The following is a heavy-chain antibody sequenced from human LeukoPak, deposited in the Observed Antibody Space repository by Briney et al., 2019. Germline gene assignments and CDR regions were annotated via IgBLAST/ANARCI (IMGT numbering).Heavy chain of an antibody. CDR1: GFTVSSNY. V-gene: IGHV3-53*01. Sequence: PGGSLRLSCAASGFTVSSNYMNWVRQAPGKGLEWVSVSYSGGSTYYADSVKGRFTISRDNSKNTLYLQMNSLRAEDTAVYYCAREAVTRNYFDYWGQGTLVTVSS. J-gene: IGHJ4*02. CDR2: SYSGGST. CDR3: AREAVTRNYFDY. D-gene: IGHD4-17*01.